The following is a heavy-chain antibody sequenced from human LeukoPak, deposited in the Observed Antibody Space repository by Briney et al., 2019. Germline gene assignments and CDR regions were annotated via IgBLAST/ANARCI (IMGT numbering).Heavy chain of an antibody. D-gene: IGHD2/OR15-2a*01. CDR1: GYTFTGYY. Sequence: ASVKVSCKASGYTFTGYYMHWVPQAPGPRLEWMGWIKPNSGVTNYAQKFQGRVTMTRDTSISTAYMELSRLRYDDTAVYYCARGEYSASWFDPWGQGTLVTVSS. V-gene: IGHV1-2*02. CDR3: ARGEYSASWFDP. CDR2: IKPNSGVT. J-gene: IGHJ5*02.